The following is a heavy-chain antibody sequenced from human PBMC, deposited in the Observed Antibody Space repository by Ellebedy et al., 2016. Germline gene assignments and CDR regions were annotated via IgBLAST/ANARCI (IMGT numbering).Heavy chain of an antibody. CDR3: SQNSRTYDYWGFGTY. CDR1: GFSLNAHAVG. D-gene: IGHD3/OR15-3a*01. CDR2: IYYNGDK. V-gene: IGHV2-5*01. Sequence: SGPTLVXPTQTLTLTCTFSGFSLNAHAVGVAWIRQPPGKALEWLAVIYYNGDKRYSPSLKSRLTITGDTSKNQVVLSMTNVDPLDTATYYCSQNSRTYDYWGFGTYWGQGILVTVSS. J-gene: IGHJ4*02.